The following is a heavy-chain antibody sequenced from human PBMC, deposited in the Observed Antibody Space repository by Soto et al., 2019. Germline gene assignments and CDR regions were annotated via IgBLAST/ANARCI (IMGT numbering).Heavy chain of an antibody. J-gene: IGHJ4*02. Sequence: GASVKVSCKTSGYTFTTFAMHWVRQAPGQSLEWMGYINPGNGNIEYSQKFQDRVTITRDTSARTVYMELSSLTSEDTAIYYCARIRVDIWSASFFDYWGQGTLVTVSS. V-gene: IGHV1-3*01. CDR2: INPGNGNI. CDR1: GYTFTTFA. CDR3: ARIRVDIWSASFFDY. D-gene: IGHD3-3*01.